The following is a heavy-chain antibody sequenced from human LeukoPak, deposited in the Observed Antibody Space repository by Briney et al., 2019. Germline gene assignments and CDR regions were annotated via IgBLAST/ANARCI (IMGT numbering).Heavy chain of an antibody. CDR1: GFTFSSYG. J-gene: IGHJ4*02. CDR2: IRYDGSNK. D-gene: IGHD6-13*01. V-gene: IGHV3-30*02. Sequence: GGSLRLSCAASGFTFSSYGMHWVRQAPGKGLEWVAFIRYDGSNKYYADSVKGRFTISRDNSKNTLYLQMNSLRAEDTAVYYCATGYSSSWSYYFDYWGQGTLVTVSS. CDR3: ATGYSSSWSYYFDY.